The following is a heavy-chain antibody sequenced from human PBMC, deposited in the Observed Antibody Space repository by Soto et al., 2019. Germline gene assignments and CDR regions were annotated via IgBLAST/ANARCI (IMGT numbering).Heavy chain of an antibody. CDR3: AKLAVALNRLDY. CDR2: ISYDGSNK. V-gene: IGHV3-30*18. D-gene: IGHD6-19*01. J-gene: IGHJ4*02. Sequence: GGSLRLSCAASGFTFSSYGMHWVRQAPGKGLEWVAVISYDGSNKYYADSVKGRFIISRDNSKNTLYLQMNSLRAEDTAVYYCAKLAVALNRLDYWGQGTLVTVSS. CDR1: GFTFSSYG.